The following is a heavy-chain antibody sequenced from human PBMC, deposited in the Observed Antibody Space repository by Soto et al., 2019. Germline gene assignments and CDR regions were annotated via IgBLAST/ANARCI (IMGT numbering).Heavy chain of an antibody. CDR3: AAPRDEYGSGVSWFTYGMDI. V-gene: IGHV3-23*01. Sequence: GGLRLSRLASGFTFSDFSRSWVRHFPGRGLEWVASLDGAGGSTYYAESVRGRFSISRDNSQNTLFLQMKRLTVDDTAIYYCAAPRDEYGSGVSWFTYGMDIWGQGTTVTV. CDR2: LDGAGGST. J-gene: IGHJ6*02. CDR1: GFTFSDFS. D-gene: IGHD3-10*01.